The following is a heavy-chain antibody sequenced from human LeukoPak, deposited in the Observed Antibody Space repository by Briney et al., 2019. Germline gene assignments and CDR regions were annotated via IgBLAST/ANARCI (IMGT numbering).Heavy chain of an antibody. CDR3: ARGRISLRGMVRGVIRQYYFDY. V-gene: IGHV1-46*01. Sequence: ASVKVSCKASGYTFTSYYMHWVRQAPGQGLEWMAIINPSGGRISYAQKFQGRVTMTRNTSISTAYMELSSLRSEDTAVYYCARGRISLRGMVRGVIRQYYFDYWGQGTLVTVSS. J-gene: IGHJ4*02. D-gene: IGHD3-10*01. CDR1: GYTFTSYY. CDR2: INPSGGRI.